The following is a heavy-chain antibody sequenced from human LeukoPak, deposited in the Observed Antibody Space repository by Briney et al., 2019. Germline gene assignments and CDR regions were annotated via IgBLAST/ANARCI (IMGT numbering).Heavy chain of an antibody. Sequence: SETLSLTCTVSGGSISSGGYHWSWIRQHPGKGLEWIGYIYYSGSTYYNPSLKSRVTISVDTSKNQFSLKLSSVTAADTAVYYCVRTGNYDILTGPFDYWGQGTLVTVSS. CDR1: GGSISSGGYH. V-gene: IGHV4-31*03. CDR2: IYYSGST. CDR3: VRTGNYDILTGPFDY. J-gene: IGHJ4*02. D-gene: IGHD3-9*01.